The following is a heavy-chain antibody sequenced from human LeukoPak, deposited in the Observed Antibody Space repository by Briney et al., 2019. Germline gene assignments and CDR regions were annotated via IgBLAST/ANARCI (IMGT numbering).Heavy chain of an antibody. D-gene: IGHD3-3*01. CDR3: AKGKNDYWSSPLDS. CDR1: GFTFDEYT. CDR2: ISWDGDST. V-gene: IGHV3-43*01. Sequence: PGGSLRLSCAASGFTFDEYTMYWVRQGPAKGLEWVSLISWDGDSTAYGDSVKGRFTISRDNRKNSLYLQMNSLRPEDTALYYCAKGKNDYWSSPLDSWGQGTLVTVSS. J-gene: IGHJ4*02.